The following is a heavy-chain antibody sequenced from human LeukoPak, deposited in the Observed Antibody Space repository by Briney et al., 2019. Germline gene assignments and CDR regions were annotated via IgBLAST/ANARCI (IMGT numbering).Heavy chain of an antibody. J-gene: IGHJ4*02. CDR3: ARGTGRKSYDY. CDR2: IYYSGST. V-gene: IGHV4-59*12. D-gene: IGHD3-10*01. Sequence: SETLSLTCTVSGGSISSYYWSWIRQPPGKGLEWIGYIYYSGSTNYNPSLKSRVTISVDTSKNQFSLKLSSVTAADTAVYYCARGTGRKSYDYWGQGTLVTVSS. CDR1: GGSISSYY.